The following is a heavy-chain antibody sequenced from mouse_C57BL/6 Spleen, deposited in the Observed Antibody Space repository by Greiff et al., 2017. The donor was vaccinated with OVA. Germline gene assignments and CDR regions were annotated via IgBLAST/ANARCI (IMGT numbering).Heavy chain of an antibody. CDR2: IDPANGNT. D-gene: IGHD2-4*01. J-gene: IGHJ1*03. CDR3: ARGYDYDRYFDV. V-gene: IGHV14-3*01. CDR1: GFNIKNTY. Sequence: EVMLVESVAELVRPGASVKLSCTASGFNIKNTYMHWVKQRPEQGLEWIGRIDPANGNTKYAPKFQGKATITADTSSNTAYLQLSSLTSEDTAIYYCARGYDYDRYFDVWGTGTTVTVSS.